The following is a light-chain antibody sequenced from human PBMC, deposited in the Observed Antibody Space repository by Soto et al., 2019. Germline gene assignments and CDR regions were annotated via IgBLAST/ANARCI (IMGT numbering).Light chain of an antibody. Sequence: DIPMTQSPSSLSASVGDRVTITCRASQDISVYLAWYQQKPGKVPKLLIYSASTLQSGVPSRFSGSGSGTDFTLTISSLQPEDVATYYCQKFNTAPLTFGQGTRLETK. J-gene: IGKJ5*01. CDR3: QKFNTAPLT. CDR2: SAS. CDR1: QDISVY. V-gene: IGKV1-27*01.